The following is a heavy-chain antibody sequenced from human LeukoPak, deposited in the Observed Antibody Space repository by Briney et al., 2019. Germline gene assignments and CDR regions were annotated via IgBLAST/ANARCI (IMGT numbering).Heavy chain of an antibody. D-gene: IGHD2-2*01. CDR1: GGSISSFY. CDR3: AREGCSSTSFSQTSFDS. CDR2: IYYTGST. Sequence: SETLSLTCTVSGGSISSFYWHWIRQPPGKGLEWIGNIYYTGSTNYNPSLKSRVTISVDRSKNQFSLKLTSLTAADTAVYYCAREGCSSTSFSQTSFDSWGQGTLVSVSS. V-gene: IGHV4-59*01. J-gene: IGHJ4*02.